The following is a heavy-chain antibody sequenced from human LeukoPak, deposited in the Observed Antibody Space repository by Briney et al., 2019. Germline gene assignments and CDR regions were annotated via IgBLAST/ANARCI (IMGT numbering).Heavy chain of an antibody. V-gene: IGHV1-8*01. J-gene: IGHJ4*02. D-gene: IGHD6-13*01. CDR1: GYTFTSYD. CDR2: MNPNSGNT. Sequence: ASVKVSCKASGYTFTSYDINWVRQATGQGLEWMGWMNPNSGNTGYAQKFQGRVTMTRNTSISTAYMELRSLRSDDTAVYYCARAGRYSSSWYDDYWGQGTLVTVSS. CDR3: ARAGRYSSSWYDDY.